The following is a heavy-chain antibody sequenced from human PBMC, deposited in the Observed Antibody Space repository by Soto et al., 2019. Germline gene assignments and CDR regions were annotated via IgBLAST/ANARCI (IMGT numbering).Heavy chain of an antibody. J-gene: IGHJ3*02. CDR1: GFTFSNAW. D-gene: IGHD2-8*01. CDR3: TTDSQWGI. V-gene: IGHV3-15*07. Sequence: GGSLRLSWAASGFTFSNAWMNWVRQAPGKGLEWVGRIKSNTDGGTTDYAAPVKGRFTILRDDSENTLYLQMNSLKIDDTGVYYCTTDSQWGIWGQGTMVT. CDR2: IKSNTDGGTT.